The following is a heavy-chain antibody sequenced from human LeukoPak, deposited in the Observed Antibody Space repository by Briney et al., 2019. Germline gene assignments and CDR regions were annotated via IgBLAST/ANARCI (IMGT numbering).Heavy chain of an antibody. CDR1: GFTFSSYS. V-gene: IGHV4-34*01. D-gene: IGHD3-22*01. J-gene: IGHJ4*02. Sequence: GSLRLSCAASGFTFSSYSMNWVRQAPGKGLEWIGEINHSGSTNYNPSLKSRVTISVDTSKNQFSLKLSSVTAADTAVYYCARPAPYYYDSSGYLDYWGQGTLVTVSS. CDR2: INHSGST. CDR3: ARPAPYYYDSSGYLDY.